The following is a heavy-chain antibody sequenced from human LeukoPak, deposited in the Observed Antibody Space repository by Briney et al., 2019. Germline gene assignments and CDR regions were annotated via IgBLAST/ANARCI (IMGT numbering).Heavy chain of an antibody. CDR2: IIPILGIA. CDR3: ARAEDSSSWRHWYFDL. Sequence: GASVKVSCKASGYTFTSYAMHWVRQAPGQGLEWMGRIIPILGIANYAQKFQGRVTITADKSTSTAYMELSSLRSEDTAVYYCARAEDSSSWRHWYFDLWGRGTLVTVSS. D-gene: IGHD6-13*01. J-gene: IGHJ2*01. V-gene: IGHV1-69*04. CDR1: GYTFTSYA.